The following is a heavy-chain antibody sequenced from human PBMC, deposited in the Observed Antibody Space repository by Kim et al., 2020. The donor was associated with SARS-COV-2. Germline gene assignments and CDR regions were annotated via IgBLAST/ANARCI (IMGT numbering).Heavy chain of an antibody. J-gene: IGHJ6*02. CDR2: ISYDGSNK. D-gene: IGHD3-3*01. CDR1: GFTFSSYG. CDR3: AKDMYYDFWSGYSADV. V-gene: IGHV3-30*18. Sequence: GGSLRLSCAASGFTFSSYGMHWVRQAPGKGLEWVAVISYDGSNKYYAESVKGRFTISRDNSKNTLYLQMNSLRAEDTAVYYCAKDMYYDFWSGYSADVWGQGTTVTVSS.